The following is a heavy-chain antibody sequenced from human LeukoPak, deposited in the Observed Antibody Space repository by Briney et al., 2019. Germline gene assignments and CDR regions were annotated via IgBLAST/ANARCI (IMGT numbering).Heavy chain of an antibody. D-gene: IGHD3-9*01. V-gene: IGHV4-30-2*01. Sequence: PSQTLSLTCTVSSGSITSGGYYWRWFRQPPGMGLEWLGYTFYRGTTYYNPSLKSRVTISLDRSKNHFSLNMTSVTAADTAKYFGARGKGYDSPSGAFDIWGHGAMVTVSS. CDR1: SGSITSGGYY. CDR3: ARGKGYDSPSGAFDI. CDR2: TFYRGTT. J-gene: IGHJ3*02.